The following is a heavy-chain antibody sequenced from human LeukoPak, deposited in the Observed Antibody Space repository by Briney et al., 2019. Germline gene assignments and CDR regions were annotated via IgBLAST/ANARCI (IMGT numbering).Heavy chain of an antibody. CDR1: GGSISSGGYY. D-gene: IGHD3-10*01. CDR2: IYYSGST. V-gene: IGHV4-31*03. Sequence: SQTLSLTCTVSGGSISSGGYYWSWIRQHPGKGLEWIGYIYYSGSTYYNPSLKSRVTISVDKSKNQFSLKLSSVTAADTAVYYCATVSVFFYDSGSYYTFDYWGQGTLVTVSS. J-gene: IGHJ4*02. CDR3: ATVSVFFYDSGSYYTFDY.